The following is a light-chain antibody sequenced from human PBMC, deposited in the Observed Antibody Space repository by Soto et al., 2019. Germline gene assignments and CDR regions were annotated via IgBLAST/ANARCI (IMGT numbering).Light chain of an antibody. CDR1: SSDVGGYNY. CDR3: SLYTNSNPLI. J-gene: IGLJ2*01. V-gene: IGLV2-14*01. Sequence: QSALTQPASVSGSPGQSITISCTGTSSDVGGYNYVSWFQQSPGKAPKVMIYEVTNRPSGVSNRFSGSKSGNTASLTISGLPAEDEADYYLSLYTNSNPLIFGGGTKLTVL. CDR2: EVT.